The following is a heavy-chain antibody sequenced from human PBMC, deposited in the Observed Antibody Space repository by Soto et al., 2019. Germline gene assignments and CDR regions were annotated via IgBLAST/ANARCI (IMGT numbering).Heavy chain of an antibody. CDR3: ARGISTKRYYYYYAMEV. CDR1: GYTLTSYY. CDR2: INPSGGIT. Sequence: ASVKVSCKASGYTLTSYYLHWVRQAPGQGPEWMGIINPSGGITNDAQKFQDRVTMTSDTSTSTVYMELSSLRSEDTAVYYCARGISTKRYYYYYAMEVWGQGTTVTVSS. J-gene: IGHJ6*02. V-gene: IGHV1-46*01. D-gene: IGHD2-8*01.